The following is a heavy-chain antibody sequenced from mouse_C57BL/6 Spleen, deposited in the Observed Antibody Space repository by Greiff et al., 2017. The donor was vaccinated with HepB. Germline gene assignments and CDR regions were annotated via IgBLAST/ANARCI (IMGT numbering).Heavy chain of an antibody. V-gene: IGHV1-69*01. Sequence: QVQLQQPGAELVMPGASVKLSCKASGYTFTSYWMHWVKQRPGQGLEWIGEIDPSDSYTNYNQKFKGKSTLTVDKSSSTAYMQLSSLTSEDSAVYYCAKADYYGSSPNWYFDVWGTGTTVTVSS. CDR2: IDPSDSYT. CDR3: AKADYYGSSPNWYFDV. J-gene: IGHJ1*03. CDR1: GYTFTSYW. D-gene: IGHD1-1*01.